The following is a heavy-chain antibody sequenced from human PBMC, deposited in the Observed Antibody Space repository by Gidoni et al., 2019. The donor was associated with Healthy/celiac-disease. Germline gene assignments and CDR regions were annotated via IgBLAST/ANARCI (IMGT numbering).Heavy chain of an antibody. Sequence: QLQLQESGPGLVKPSETLSLTCTVSGGSISSSSYYWGWIRQPPGKGLEWIGSIYYSGSTYYNPSLKSRVTISVDTSKNQFSLKLSSVTAADTAVYYCARRLDTAMVASDYWGQGTLVTVSS. V-gene: IGHV4-39*01. D-gene: IGHD5-18*01. CDR2: IYYSGST. CDR3: ARRLDTAMVASDY. CDR1: GGSISSSSYY. J-gene: IGHJ4*02.